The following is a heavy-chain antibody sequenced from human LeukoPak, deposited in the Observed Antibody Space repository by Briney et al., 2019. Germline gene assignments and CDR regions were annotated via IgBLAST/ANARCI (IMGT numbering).Heavy chain of an antibody. CDR3: AKEDSSSSLDY. J-gene: IGHJ4*02. Sequence: PGGSLRLSCAASGFTFDDYAMHWVRQAPGKGLEWVSGISWNSGSIGYADSVKGRFTISRDNAKNSLYLQMNSPRAEDTALYYCAKEDSSSSLDYWGQGTLVTVSS. V-gene: IGHV3-9*01. CDR1: GFTFDDYA. D-gene: IGHD6-6*01. CDR2: ISWNSGSI.